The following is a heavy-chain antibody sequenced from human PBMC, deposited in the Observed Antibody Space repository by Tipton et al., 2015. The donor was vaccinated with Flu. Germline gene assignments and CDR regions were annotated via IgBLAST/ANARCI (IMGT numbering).Heavy chain of an antibody. D-gene: IGHD3-10*01. CDR2: IFYTGDT. CDR3: ARSPSYSGSGIYPYYFDD. Sequence: TLSLTCTVSGGSFSNYYWNWIRQPPGKGLEWIGYIFYTGDTSYNPSLKSRVTISTETSKNQFSLKLTSVTAEDTAVYYCARSPSYSGSGIYPYYFDDWGQGTLVTVSS. J-gene: IGHJ4*02. V-gene: IGHV4-59*08. CDR1: GGSFSNYY.